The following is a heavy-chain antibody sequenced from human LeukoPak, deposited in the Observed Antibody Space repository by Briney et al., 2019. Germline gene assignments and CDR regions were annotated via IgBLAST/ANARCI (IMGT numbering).Heavy chain of an antibody. V-gene: IGHV3-33*01. D-gene: IGHD3-22*01. CDR1: GFTFSSYG. J-gene: IGHJ4*02. CDR2: IWYDGSNK. CDR3: ARDSRQYYDSSGYLSN. Sequence: PGGSLRLSCAASGFTFSSYGMHWVRQAPGKGLEWVAVIWYDGSNKYYADSVKGRFTISRDNSKNTLYLQMNSLRAEDTAVYYCARDSRQYYDSSGYLSNWGQGTLVTVSS.